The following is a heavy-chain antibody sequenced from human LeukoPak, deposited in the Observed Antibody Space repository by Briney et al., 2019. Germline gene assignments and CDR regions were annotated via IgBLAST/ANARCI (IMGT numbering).Heavy chain of an antibody. CDR3: AKEATVTPGNVNWFDP. V-gene: IGHV3-23*01. D-gene: IGHD4-17*01. Sequence: PGGPLRLSCAASGFTFSSYAMTWVRQAPGKGLEWVSTISGSGGDTYYADSVKGRFTISRDNSKSRMNLQMKSLRAEDTAVYYCAKEATVTPGNVNWFDPWGQGTLVTVPS. J-gene: IGHJ5*02. CDR1: GFTFSSYA. CDR2: ISGSGGDT.